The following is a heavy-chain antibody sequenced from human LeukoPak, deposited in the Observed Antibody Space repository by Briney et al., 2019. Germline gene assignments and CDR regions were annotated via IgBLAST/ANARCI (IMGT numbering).Heavy chain of an antibody. CDR2: IYPGDSDT. J-gene: IGHJ2*01. CDR1: GYTFTSYW. CDR3: ARSGSEMATIEL. V-gene: IGHV5-51*01. D-gene: IGHD5-24*01. Sequence: KVSCKASGYTFTSYWIGWVRQMPGKGLEWMGIIYPGDSDTRYSPSFQGQVTISADKSISTAYLQWSSLKASDTAMYYCARSGSEMATIELWGRGTLVTVSS.